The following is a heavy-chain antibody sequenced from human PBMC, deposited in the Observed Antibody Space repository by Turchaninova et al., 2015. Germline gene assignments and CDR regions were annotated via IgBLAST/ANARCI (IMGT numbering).Heavy chain of an antibody. J-gene: IGHJ4*02. D-gene: IGHD3-22*01. Sequence: QVQLQQWGAGLLKPSETLSLTCAVSGGSLSGYYWSWILPPPGKGLEGIGEINHIGSTNYNPSLKSRVTISVDTSKNQFSLKLSSVTAADTAVYYCARGGSGGYDSSGYHSHLYFDYWGQGTLVTVSS. V-gene: IGHV4-34*01. CDR2: INHIGST. CDR3: ARGGSGGYDSSGYHSHLYFDY. CDR1: GGSLSGYY.